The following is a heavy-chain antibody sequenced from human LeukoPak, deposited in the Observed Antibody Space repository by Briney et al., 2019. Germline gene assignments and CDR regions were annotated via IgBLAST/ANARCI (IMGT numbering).Heavy chain of an antibody. V-gene: IGHV3-48*03. CDR3: AELGITMIGGV. Sequence: GGSLRLSCEASGFTFSTFAMIWVRQAPGKGLEWVSYISSSGSTIYYADSVKGRFTISRDDAKNSLHLQMNSLRAEDTAVYYCAELGITMIGGVWGKGTTVTISS. CDR1: GFTFSTFA. CDR2: ISSSGSTI. D-gene: IGHD3-10*02. J-gene: IGHJ6*04.